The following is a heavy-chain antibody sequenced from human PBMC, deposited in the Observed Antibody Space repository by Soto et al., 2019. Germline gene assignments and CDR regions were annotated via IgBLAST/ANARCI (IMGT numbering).Heavy chain of an antibody. D-gene: IGHD1-26*01. V-gene: IGHV3-7*03. Sequence: EVQLVESGGGLVQPGGSRRLSCVASGFTLGTYWVTWVRQAPGKGLEWVANIKKDGSAKYYVDSVKGRFTISRDNGKNAVYLQMNSLRPEDTAMYYCARAVGADDFWGQGTLVTVSS. CDR1: GFTLGTYW. CDR2: IKKDGSAK. J-gene: IGHJ4*02. CDR3: ARAVGADDF.